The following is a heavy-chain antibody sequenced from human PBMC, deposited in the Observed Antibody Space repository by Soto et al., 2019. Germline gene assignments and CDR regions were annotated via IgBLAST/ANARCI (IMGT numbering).Heavy chain of an antibody. CDR1: GYTFTSYG. Sequence: ASVKVSCKASGYTFTSYGISWVRQAPGQGLEWMGWISAYNGNTNYAQKLQGRVTMTTDTSTSTAYMELRSLRSDDTAVYYCARLGYCSGGRCHRLYYYGMDVWGQGTTVTVSS. D-gene: IGHD2-15*01. CDR3: ARLGYCSGGRCHRLYYYGMDV. CDR2: ISAYNGNT. J-gene: IGHJ6*02. V-gene: IGHV1-18*04.